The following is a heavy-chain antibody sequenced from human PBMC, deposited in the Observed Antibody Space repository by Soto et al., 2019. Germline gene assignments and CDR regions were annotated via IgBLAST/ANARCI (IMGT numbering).Heavy chain of an antibody. J-gene: IGHJ6*02. CDR3: AKEGIPAGDVYYYALDV. Sequence: EVQLLESGGGLVQPGGSLRLSCAASGFTFSRYAMSWVRQAPGKGLQWVSGVSGSGGRTYDADIVKGRFTISRDNSKNTLFLQMNSLRVEDTAVYYCAKEGIPAGDVYYYALDVWGQGTTVTVSS. D-gene: IGHD2-21*02. CDR1: GFTFSRYA. V-gene: IGHV3-23*01. CDR2: VSGSGGRT.